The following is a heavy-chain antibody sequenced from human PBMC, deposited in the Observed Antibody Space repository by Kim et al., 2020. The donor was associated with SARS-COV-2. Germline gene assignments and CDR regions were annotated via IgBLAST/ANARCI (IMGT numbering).Heavy chain of an antibody. CDR3: ASGKSITVDWVVTDV. D-gene: IGHD3-10*01. Sequence: ADFVKGRFTLSRDSAKNTLYMQMSSLRAEDTAVYYCASGKSITVDWVVTDVWGQGTTVTVSS. V-gene: IGHV3-74*01. J-gene: IGHJ6*02.